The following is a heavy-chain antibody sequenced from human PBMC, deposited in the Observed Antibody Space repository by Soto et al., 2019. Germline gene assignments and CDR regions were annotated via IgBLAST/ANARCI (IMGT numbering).Heavy chain of an antibody. Sequence: GGSLRLSCAASGFTFSDYYMSWIRRAPGKGLEWVSYISSSGSTIYYADSVKGRFTISRDNAKNSLYLQMNSLRAEDTAVYYCAREKPYDSSGYYVSGDAFDIWGQGTMVTVSS. CDR3: AREKPYDSSGYYVSGDAFDI. V-gene: IGHV3-11*01. CDR1: GFTFSDYY. J-gene: IGHJ3*02. CDR2: ISSSGSTI. D-gene: IGHD3-22*01.